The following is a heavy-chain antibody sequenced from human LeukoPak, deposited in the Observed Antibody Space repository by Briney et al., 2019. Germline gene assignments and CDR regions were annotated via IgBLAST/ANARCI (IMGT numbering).Heavy chain of an antibody. J-gene: IGHJ4*02. CDR2: FNPGDGEK. V-gene: IGHV1-24*01. CDR1: GYTLTELY. D-gene: IGHD3-22*01. CDR3: ATLYDSSGYYYVAFDY. Sequence: ASVKVSYKVSGYTLTELYMHWVRQAPGKGLEWMGGFNPGDGEKIYAQKFQGRVTMTEDTSADTAYMELSSLRSEDTAVYYCATLYDSSGYYYVAFDYWGQGTLVTVSS.